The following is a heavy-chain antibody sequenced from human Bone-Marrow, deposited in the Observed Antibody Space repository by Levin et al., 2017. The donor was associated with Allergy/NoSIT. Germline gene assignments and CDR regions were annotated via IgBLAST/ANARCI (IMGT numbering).Heavy chain of an antibody. D-gene: IGHD2-15*01. J-gene: IGHJ6*03. V-gene: IGHV3-21*01. CDR2: ISSSSSYI. Sequence: ASVKVSCAASGFTFSSYSMNWVRQAPGKGLEWVSSISSSSSYIYYADSVKGRFTISRDNAKNSLYLQMNSLRAEDTAVYYCARDLNIVVVVAATTYYYYYMDVWGKGTTVTVSS. CDR1: GFTFSSYS. CDR3: ARDLNIVVVVAATTYYYYYMDV.